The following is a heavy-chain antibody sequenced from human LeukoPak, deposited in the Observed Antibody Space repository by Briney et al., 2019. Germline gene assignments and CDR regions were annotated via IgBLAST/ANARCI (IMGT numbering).Heavy chain of an antibody. CDR3: ARPRGYSYAGDY. V-gene: IGHV4-39*07. CDR1: GGSITSGGYY. D-gene: IGHD5-18*01. CDR2: VYYSGSI. Sequence: SETLSLTCTVSGGSITSGGYYWGWIRQPPGKGLEWIGSVYYSGSIHYNPSLKSRVTISADTSKNQISLKLCSVTAADTAVYYCARPRGYSYAGDYWGQGSLVTVSS. J-gene: IGHJ4*02.